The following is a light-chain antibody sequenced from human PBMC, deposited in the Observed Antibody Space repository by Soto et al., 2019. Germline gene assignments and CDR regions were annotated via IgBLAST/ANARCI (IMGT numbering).Light chain of an antibody. V-gene: IGLV2-11*01. CDR2: DVS. CDR1: SSDVGGYNY. J-gene: IGLJ1*01. Sequence: QSALTQPRSVSGSPGQSVTISCTGTSSDVGGYNYVSWYQQHPGKAPKVMIYDVSELPSGVPDRFSGSKSGNTASLTISGLQAEDEADYYCCSYAGSPRYVFGTGTKVIVL. CDR3: CSYAGSPRYV.